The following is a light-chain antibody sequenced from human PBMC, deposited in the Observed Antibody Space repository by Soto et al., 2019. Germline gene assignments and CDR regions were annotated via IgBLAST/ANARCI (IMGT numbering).Light chain of an antibody. V-gene: IGKV1-5*03. CDR3: QQYSTYTPRT. Sequence: DIQMTQSPSTLSGSVGDRVTITCRASQTISIWLAWYQQKPGKAPKILIYKASSLESGVPSRFSGSGSGTEFTLTISSLQPDDFATYYCQQYSTYTPRTFGQGTKVDIK. CDR2: KAS. J-gene: IGKJ1*01. CDR1: QTISIW.